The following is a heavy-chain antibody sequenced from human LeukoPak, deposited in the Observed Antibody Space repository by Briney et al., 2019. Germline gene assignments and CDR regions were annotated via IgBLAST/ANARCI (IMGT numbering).Heavy chain of an antibody. J-gene: IGHJ4*01. V-gene: IGHV3-23*01. CDR3: AKWGDYDILTGYYASDY. Sequence: GASLRLSCAASGFIVSNYAMSWVRQAPGKGLEWVSAIGGRDGGTYYADSVKGRFTVSRDDPKNTLYLQMNTLRVEATAVYYCAKWGDYDILTGYYASDYWGHGTLVTVSS. D-gene: IGHD3-9*01. CDR2: IGGRDGGT. CDR1: GFIVSNYA.